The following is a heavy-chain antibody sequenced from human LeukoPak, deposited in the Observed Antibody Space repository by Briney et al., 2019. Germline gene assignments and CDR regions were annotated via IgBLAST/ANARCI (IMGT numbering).Heavy chain of an antibody. CDR2: INPNSGGT. D-gene: IGHD3-22*01. J-gene: IGHJ4*02. CDR3: ARVWDSSGSLASY. CDR1: GYTFTSYC. Sequence: GASVKVSCKASGYTFTSYCMHWVRQAPGQGLEWMGWINPNSGGTNYAQKFQGRVTMTRDTSISTAYMELSRLRSDDTAVYYCARVWDSSGSLASYWGQGTLVTVSS. V-gene: IGHV1-2*02.